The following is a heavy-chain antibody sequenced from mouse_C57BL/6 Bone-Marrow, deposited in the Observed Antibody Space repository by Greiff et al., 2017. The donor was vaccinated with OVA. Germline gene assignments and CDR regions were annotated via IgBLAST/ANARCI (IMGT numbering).Heavy chain of an antibody. CDR1: GFTFSSYA. Sequence: EVMLVESGGGLVKPGGSLKLSCAASGFTFSSYAMPWVRQTPEKRLEWVATISDGGSYPSYPDNVKGRFTISRDNAKNNLYLQMSHLKSEDTAMYYCARVSWFAYWGQGTLVTVSA. J-gene: IGHJ3*01. CDR3: ARVSWFAY. CDR2: ISDGGSYP. V-gene: IGHV5-4*03.